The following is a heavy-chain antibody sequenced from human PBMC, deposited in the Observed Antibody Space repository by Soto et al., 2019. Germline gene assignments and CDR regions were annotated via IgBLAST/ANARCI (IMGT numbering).Heavy chain of an antibody. Sequence: ASVKVSCKASGYTFTSYYMQWVRQAPGQGLEWMGIINPSGGSTSYAQKFQGRVTMTRDTSTSTVYMELSSLRSEDTAVYYCARDRSFHTTSGFFDYWGQGTVVTVS. CDR2: INPSGGST. D-gene: IGHD3-3*01. V-gene: IGHV1-46*01. CDR1: GYTFTSYY. CDR3: ARDRSFHTTSGFFDY. J-gene: IGHJ4*02.